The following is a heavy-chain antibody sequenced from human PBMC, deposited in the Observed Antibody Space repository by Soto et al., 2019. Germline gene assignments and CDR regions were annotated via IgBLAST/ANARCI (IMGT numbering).Heavy chain of an antibody. D-gene: IGHD3-10*01. Sequence: QVQLQPSGPGLVKPSQTLSLTCAISGDSVSSTSAAWNWIRQSPSRGLEWLGRTYYNSRWYTDYGVCEKSRLTINADTSKNHFSRNLNSVTPEDAALDYCAVNYYDSGSYYSSLDYWGQGTRVTVSS. V-gene: IGHV6-1*01. CDR2: TYYNSRWYT. CDR1: GDSVSSTSAA. CDR3: AVNYYDSGSYYSSLDY. J-gene: IGHJ4*02.